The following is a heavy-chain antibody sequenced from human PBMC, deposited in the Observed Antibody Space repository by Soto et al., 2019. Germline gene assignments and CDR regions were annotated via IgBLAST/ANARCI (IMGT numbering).Heavy chain of an antibody. D-gene: IGHD6-19*01. CDR1: GYTFTSYD. Sequence: ASVKVSCKASGYTFTSYDINWVRQATGQGLEWMGWMNPNSGNTGYAQKFQGRVTMTRNTSISTAYMELSSLRSEDTAVYYCARADSSGWYPNYYYYGMDVWGQGTTVTVSS. CDR3: ARADSSGWYPNYYYYGMDV. J-gene: IGHJ6*02. V-gene: IGHV1-8*01. CDR2: MNPNSGNT.